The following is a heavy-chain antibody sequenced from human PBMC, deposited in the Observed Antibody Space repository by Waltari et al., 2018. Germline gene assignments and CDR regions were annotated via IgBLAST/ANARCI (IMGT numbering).Heavy chain of an antibody. CDR2: IIPIFGTA. CDR3: ARDVSPGYGVAFDY. D-gene: IGHD4-17*01. V-gene: IGHV1-69*05. Sequence: QVQLVQSGAEVKKPGSSVKVSSKASGGTFSSYAISWVRQAPGQGLEWMGGIIPIFGTANYAQKFQGRVTITTDESTSTAYMELSSLRSEDTAVYYCARDVSPGYGVAFDYWGQGTLVTVSS. J-gene: IGHJ4*02. CDR1: GGTFSSYA.